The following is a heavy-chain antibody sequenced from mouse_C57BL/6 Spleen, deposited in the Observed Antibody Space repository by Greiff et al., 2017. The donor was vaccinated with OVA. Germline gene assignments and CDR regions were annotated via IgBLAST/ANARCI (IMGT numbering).Heavy chain of an antibody. Sequence: QVQLKESGAELVKPGASVKLSCKASGYTFTEYTIHWVKQRSGQGLEWIGWFYPGSGSIKYNEKFKDKATLTADKSSSTVYMELSRLTSEDSAVYFCARHEGDSNYEGYFDYWGQGTTLTASS. V-gene: IGHV1-62-2*01. CDR3: ARHEGDSNYEGYFDY. CDR2: FYPGSGSI. CDR1: GYTFTEYT. J-gene: IGHJ2*01. D-gene: IGHD2-5*01.